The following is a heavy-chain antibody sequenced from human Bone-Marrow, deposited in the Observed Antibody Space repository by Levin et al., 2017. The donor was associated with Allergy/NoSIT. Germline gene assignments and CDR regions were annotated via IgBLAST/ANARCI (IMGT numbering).Heavy chain of an antibody. J-gene: IGHJ6*02. D-gene: IGHD5-18*01. V-gene: IGHV3-30*03. CDR1: GFTFNGYD. CDR3: ARAAGNTGYGMDV. Sequence: GGSLRLSCAASGFTFNGYDMHWVRQAPGKGLEWVARISYGGNNQYYADSVRGRFTISRDNSKNTLFLQMNDLRGEDTAVYSCARAAGNTGYGMDVWGQGTTVSVSS. CDR2: ISYGGNNQ.